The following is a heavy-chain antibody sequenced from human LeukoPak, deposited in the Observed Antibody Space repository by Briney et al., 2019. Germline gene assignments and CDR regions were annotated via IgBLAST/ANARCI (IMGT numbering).Heavy chain of an antibody. V-gene: IGHV1-8*01. CDR1: GFTFTIYD. J-gene: IGHJ4*02. CDR3: ASSLTIFGVVTYTPIDY. CDR2: MNGNSGDT. D-gene: IGHD3-3*01. Sequence: ASVKVPCKTSGFTFTIYDINWVRQATGQGLEWMGWMNGNSGDTGYAQKFQGRVTMTRNTSISTAYMELSSLRSEDTAVYYCASSLTIFGVVTYTPIDYWGQGTLVTVSS.